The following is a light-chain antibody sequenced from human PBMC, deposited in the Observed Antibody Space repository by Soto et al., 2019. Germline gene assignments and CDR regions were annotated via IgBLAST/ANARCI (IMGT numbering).Light chain of an antibody. CDR2: DTS. CDR1: QSVSNY. CDR3: QQRSKWLLT. Sequence: DTVLTQSPATLSLSPGERATLSCRASQSVSNYVAWYQQKPGQAPRLLIYDTSKRATGIPVRFSGSGSGTDFTLTISSLEPEDFVVYFCQQRSKWLLTFGGGTKVEIK. J-gene: IGKJ4*01. V-gene: IGKV3-11*01.